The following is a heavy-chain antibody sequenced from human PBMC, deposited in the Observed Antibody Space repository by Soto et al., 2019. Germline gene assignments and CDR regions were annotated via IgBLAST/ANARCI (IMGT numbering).Heavy chain of an antibody. CDR3: ARRRGRAVVVPAARGYYGMDV. CDR1: GGSFSGYY. CDR2: INHSGST. D-gene: IGHD2-2*01. J-gene: IGHJ6*02. V-gene: IGHV4-34*01. Sequence: ETLSLTCAVYGGSFSGYYWSWIRQPPGKGLEWIGEINHSGSTNYNPSLKSRVTISVDTSKNQFSLKLSSVTAADTAVYYCARRRGRAVVVPAARGYYGMDVWGQGTTVTAP.